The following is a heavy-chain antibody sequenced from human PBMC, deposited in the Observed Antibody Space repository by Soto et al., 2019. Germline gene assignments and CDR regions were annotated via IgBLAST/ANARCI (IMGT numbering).Heavy chain of an antibody. CDR1: GFTFSSYA. CDR2: ISGSGGST. Sequence: GGSLRLSCAASGFTFSSYAMSWVRQAPGKGLEWVSAISGSGGSTYYADSVKGRFTISRDNSKNTLYLQMNSLRAEDTGVYYCAKGHMGGGSSWYHNYYYMDVWGKGTTVTVSS. J-gene: IGHJ6*03. CDR3: AKGHMGGGSSWYHNYYYMDV. V-gene: IGHV3-23*01. D-gene: IGHD6-13*01.